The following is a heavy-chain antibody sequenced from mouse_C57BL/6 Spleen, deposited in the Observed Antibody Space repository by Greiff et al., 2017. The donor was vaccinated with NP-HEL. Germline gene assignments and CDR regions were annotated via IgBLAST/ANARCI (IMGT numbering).Heavy chain of an antibody. Sequence: QVQLQQSGAELVRPGASVTLSCKASGYTFTDYEMHWVKQTPVHGLEWIGAIDPETGGTAYNQKFKGTAILTADKSSSTAYMELRSLTSEDSAVYYCTRSGDYDGASYAMDYWGQGTSVTVSS. J-gene: IGHJ4*01. CDR2: IDPETGGT. CDR3: TRSGDYDGASYAMDY. D-gene: IGHD2-4*01. CDR1: GYTFTDYE. V-gene: IGHV1-15*01.